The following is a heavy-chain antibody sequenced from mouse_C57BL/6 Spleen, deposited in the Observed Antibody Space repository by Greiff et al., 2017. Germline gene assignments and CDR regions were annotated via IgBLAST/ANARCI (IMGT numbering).Heavy chain of an antibody. Sequence: VQLQQSGAELVGPGASVKLSCTASGFNIKDDYMHWVKQRPEQGLEWIGWIDPENGDTEYASKFQGKATITADTSSNTAYLQLSSLTSEDTAVYYCTTNYSTRKFAYWGQGTLVTVSA. J-gene: IGHJ3*01. D-gene: IGHD2-12*01. CDR3: TTNYSTRKFAY. CDR1: GFNIKDDY. CDR2: IDPENGDT. V-gene: IGHV14-4*01.